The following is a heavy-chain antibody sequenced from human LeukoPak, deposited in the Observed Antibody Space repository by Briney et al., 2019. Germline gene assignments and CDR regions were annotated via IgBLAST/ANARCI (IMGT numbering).Heavy chain of an antibody. D-gene: IGHD2-8*01. Sequence: PSETLSLTCTVSGGSISSDDYYWSWIRQPPGKGLEWIGYIYYSGSTYYNPSLKNRVTISVDTSKNQFSLKLSSVTAADTAVYYCARGMVYANWSDPWGQGTLVTVSS. J-gene: IGHJ5*02. CDR2: IYYSGST. CDR3: ARGMVYANWSDP. V-gene: IGHV4-30-4*01. CDR1: GGSISSDDYY.